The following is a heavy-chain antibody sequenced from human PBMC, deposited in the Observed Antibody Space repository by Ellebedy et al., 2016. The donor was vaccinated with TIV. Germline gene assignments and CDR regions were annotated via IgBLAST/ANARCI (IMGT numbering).Heavy chain of an antibody. V-gene: IGHV3-33*01. CDR3: ARGGDYSNYLAYFDY. D-gene: IGHD4-11*01. J-gene: IGHJ4*02. CDR2: IWYDGSNK. Sequence: GESLKISXAASGFTFSSYGMHWVRQAPGKGLEWVAVIWYDGSNKYYADSVKGRFTISRDNSKNTLYLQMNSLRAEDTAVYYCARGGDYSNYLAYFDYWGQGTLVTVSS. CDR1: GFTFSSYG.